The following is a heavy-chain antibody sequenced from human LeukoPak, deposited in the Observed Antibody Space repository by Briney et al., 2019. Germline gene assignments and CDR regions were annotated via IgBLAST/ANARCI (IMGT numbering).Heavy chain of an antibody. CDR1: GYTFTSYG. Sequence: GASVKVSCKASGYTFTSYGISWVRQAPGQGLEWMGWISAYNGNTNYAQKLQGRVTMTTDTSTSTAYMELRSLRSDDTAVYYCARDDYGDYEVKNGFDPWGQGTLVTVSP. CDR3: ARDDYGDYEVKNGFDP. D-gene: IGHD4-17*01. J-gene: IGHJ5*02. CDR2: ISAYNGNT. V-gene: IGHV1-18*01.